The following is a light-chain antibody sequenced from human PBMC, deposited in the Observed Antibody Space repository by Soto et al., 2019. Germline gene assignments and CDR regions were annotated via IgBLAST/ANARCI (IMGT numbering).Light chain of an antibody. J-gene: IGKJ4*01. CDR3: HHRSSWPLT. CDR1: QSVGSS. Sequence: EIVLTQSPATLSLSPGERATLSCRASQSVGSSLAWHQQKPGQAPRLLIYDASNRATGIPDRFSRSGSGTDFTLTISSLEPEDFAVYYCHHRSSWPLTFGGGTKVEIK. V-gene: IGKV3-11*01. CDR2: DAS.